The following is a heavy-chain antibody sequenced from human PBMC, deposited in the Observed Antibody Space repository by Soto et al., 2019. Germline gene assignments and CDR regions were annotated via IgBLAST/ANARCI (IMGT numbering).Heavy chain of an antibody. CDR3: ARGLYGDSVGYDN. CDR2: VSDDGGST. V-gene: IGHV3-74*01. D-gene: IGHD4-17*01. J-gene: IGHJ4*02. Sequence: EVQLVESGGGLVQPGGSLRLSCAASGFTFSSYYMHWVRQAPGKGLVWVSRVSDDGGSTIYAESVRGRITISRDSAKTTLSLQMSSLSVESTAGYYFARGLYGDSVGYDNWWQGTLVTVSS. CDR1: GFTFSSYY.